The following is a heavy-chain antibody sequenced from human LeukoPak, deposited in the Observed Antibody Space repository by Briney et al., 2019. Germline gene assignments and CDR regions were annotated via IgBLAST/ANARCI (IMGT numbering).Heavy chain of an antibody. CDR2: ISYSGST. D-gene: IGHD6-19*01. CDR3: ARLAPSVVAVAGDLDY. V-gene: IGHV4-59*01. J-gene: IGHJ4*02. CDR1: GGSITGYY. Sequence: SETLSLTCTVSGGSITGYYWSWIRQPPGKGLEWIGYISYSGSTNSNPSLKSRVTMSVDTSKNQFSLKLSSVTAADTAVYYCARLAPSVVAVAGDLDYWGQGTLVTVSS.